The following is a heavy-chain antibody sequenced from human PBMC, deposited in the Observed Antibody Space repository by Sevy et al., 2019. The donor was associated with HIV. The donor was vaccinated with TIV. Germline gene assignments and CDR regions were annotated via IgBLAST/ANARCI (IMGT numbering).Heavy chain of an antibody. CDR2: FDPQYGET. Sequence: ASVKVSCKVSGYTLTKLSIHWVRQAPGKGLEWMGDFDPQYGETIYAQKFQGRLTMTEDTSPETAFMELSSLTPEDTAVYYCTAVGLRYFSGSSSYQGDWFDPWGQGTLVTVSS. V-gene: IGHV1-24*01. CDR1: GYTLTKLS. J-gene: IGHJ5*02. D-gene: IGHD2-15*01. CDR3: TAVGLRYFSGSSSYQGDWFDP.